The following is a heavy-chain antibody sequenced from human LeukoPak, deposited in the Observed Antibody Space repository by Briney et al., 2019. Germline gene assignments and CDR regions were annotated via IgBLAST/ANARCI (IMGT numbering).Heavy chain of an antibody. CDR3: VRDKFGTLIYGSSCFDS. V-gene: IGHV3-74*01. Sequence: GGSLRLSCAASGFTFSSYWMHWVRQAPGKGLVWVSRINSDGSSAIYADSVKGRFTFSRDNAKNTLYPQMNSLRAEDTAVYYCVRDKFGTLIYGSSCFDSWGQGTLVTVSS. J-gene: IGHJ4*02. CDR1: GFTFSSYW. D-gene: IGHD6-6*01. CDR2: INSDGSSA.